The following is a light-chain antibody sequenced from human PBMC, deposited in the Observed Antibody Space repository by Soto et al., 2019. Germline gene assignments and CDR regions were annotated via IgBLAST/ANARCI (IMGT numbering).Light chain of an antibody. V-gene: IGLV2-14*01. J-gene: IGLJ3*02. CDR1: SSDVGGYKY. CDR2: EVS. Sequence: QSVLTQPASVSGSPGQSITISCTGTSSDVGGYKYVSWYQQHPGKAPKVMIYEVSYRPSGVSNRFSGSKSDNTASLTISGLQAEDEADYYCSSYAGGSTWVFGGGTKLTVL. CDR3: SSYAGGSTWV.